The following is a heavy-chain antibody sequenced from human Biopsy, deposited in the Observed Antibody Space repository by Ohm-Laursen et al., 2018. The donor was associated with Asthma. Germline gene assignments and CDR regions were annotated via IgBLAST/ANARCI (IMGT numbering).Heavy chain of an antibody. CDR3: ASDFSKDYVRYSFQF. Sequence: GSSVKVSCKISGYSLTDLSMHWVRQAPGQGLEWMGGHDHEEGGTVNARRFQGRVTMTEDTSTDTAYMELSSLSSDDTALYYGASDFSKDYVRYSFQFWGQGTLVTVSS. CDR2: HDHEEGGT. CDR1: GYSLTDLS. D-gene: IGHD5-18*01. V-gene: IGHV1-24*01. J-gene: IGHJ4*01.